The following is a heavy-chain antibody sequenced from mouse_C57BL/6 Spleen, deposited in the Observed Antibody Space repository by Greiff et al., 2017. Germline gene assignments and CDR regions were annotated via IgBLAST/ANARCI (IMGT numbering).Heavy chain of an antibody. CDR3: ARGGGDHESLDY. V-gene: IGHV1-9*01. CDR2: ILPGSGST. CDR1: GYTFTSYW. J-gene: IGHJ2*01. Sequence: VQLQESGAELAKPGASVKLSCKASGYTFTSYWMHWVKQRPGHGLEWIGEILPGSGSTNYNEKFKGKATFTADTSSNTAYMQLSSLTTEDSAIYYGARGGGDHESLDYWGQGTTLTVSS.